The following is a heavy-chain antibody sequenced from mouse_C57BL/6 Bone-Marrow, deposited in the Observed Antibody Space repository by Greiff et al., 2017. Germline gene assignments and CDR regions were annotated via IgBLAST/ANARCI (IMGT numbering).Heavy chain of an antibody. J-gene: IGHJ4*01. CDR2: IDPENGDT. CDR3: TTVRGGKDMDY. Sequence: LVESGAELVRPGASVKLSCTASGFNIKDDYMHWVKQRPEQGLEWIGWIDPENGDTEYASKFQGKATITADTSSNAAYLQLSRLTAEDTADYYCTTVRGGKDMDYWGQGTSVTVSS. V-gene: IGHV14-4*01. CDR1: GFNIKDDY.